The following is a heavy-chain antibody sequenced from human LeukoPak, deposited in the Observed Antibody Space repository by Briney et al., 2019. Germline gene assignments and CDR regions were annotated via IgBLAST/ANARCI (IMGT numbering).Heavy chain of an antibody. CDR3: ARGGLGYNYFDY. CDR2: IHYSETT. D-gene: IGHD5-24*01. J-gene: IGHJ4*02. CDR1: GGSIRGYY. V-gene: IGHV4-59*01. Sequence: SETLSLNCAVSGGSIRGYYWSWIRQPPGKGLEWIAYIHYSETTNYNPSPKSRVTISVDTSKNQFSLNLNSVTAADTAIYYCARGGLGYNYFDYWGQGTLVTVSS.